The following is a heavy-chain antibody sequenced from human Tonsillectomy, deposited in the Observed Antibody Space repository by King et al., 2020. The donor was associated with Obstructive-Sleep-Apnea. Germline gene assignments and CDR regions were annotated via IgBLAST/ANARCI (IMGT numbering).Heavy chain of an antibody. CDR2: IYPGDSDT. Sequence: QLVQSGAEVKKPGESLKISCKGSGYSFTSYWIGWVRQMPGKGLEWMGIIYPGDSDTRYSPSFQGQVTISADKSISTAYLQWSSLKASATAMYYCARPPTYCSSTSCAGYWGQGTLVTVSS. D-gene: IGHD2-2*01. CDR3: ARPPTYCSSTSCAGY. CDR1: GYSFTSYW. V-gene: IGHV5-51*01. J-gene: IGHJ4*02.